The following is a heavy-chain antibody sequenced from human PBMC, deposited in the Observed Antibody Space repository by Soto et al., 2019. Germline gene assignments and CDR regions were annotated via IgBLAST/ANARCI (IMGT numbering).Heavy chain of an antibody. Sequence: QVQLQESGPGLVKPSETLSLTCTVSGGSISGYYWSWIRQPPGKGLEWIGYISYSGSTNHNPSLRGRVTTSVDTSKNQSSLKLSSVTAADTAVYYCARAWGGNVFDFWGQGTLVTVSS. D-gene: IGHD3-16*01. CDR1: GGSISGYY. J-gene: IGHJ4*02. CDR2: ISYSGST. V-gene: IGHV4-59*08. CDR3: ARAWGGNVFDF.